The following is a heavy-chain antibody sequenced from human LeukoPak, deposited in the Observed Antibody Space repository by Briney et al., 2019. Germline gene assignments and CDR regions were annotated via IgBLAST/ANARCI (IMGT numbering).Heavy chain of an antibody. D-gene: IGHD3-22*01. J-gene: IGHJ4*02. CDR3: AKDAYYYDSSGSTY. V-gene: IGHV3-23*01. Sequence: GGSLRLSCAASGFTFSSYAMSWVRQAPGKGLEWVSAISGSCGSTYYADSVKGRFTISRDNSKNTLYLQMNSLRAEDTAVYYCAKDAYYYDSSGSTYWGQGTLVTVSS. CDR1: GFTFSSYA. CDR2: ISGSCGST.